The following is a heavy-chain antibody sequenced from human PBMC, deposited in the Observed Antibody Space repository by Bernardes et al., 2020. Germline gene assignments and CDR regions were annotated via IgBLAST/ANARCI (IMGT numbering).Heavy chain of an antibody. CDR3: ARGYGKHMVRGPMKY. D-gene: IGHD3-10*01. Sequence: GGSLRLSCAASGFTFDDYAMHWVRQAPGKGLEWVSLISWDGGSTYYADSVKGRFTISRDNAKNSLYLQMNSLRAEDTAVYYCARGYGKHMVRGPMKYWGQGTLVTVSS. CDR2: ISWDGGST. V-gene: IGHV3-43D*04. J-gene: IGHJ4*02. CDR1: GFTFDDYA.